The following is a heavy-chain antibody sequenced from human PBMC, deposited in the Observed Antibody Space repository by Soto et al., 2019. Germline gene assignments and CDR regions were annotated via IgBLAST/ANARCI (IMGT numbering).Heavy chain of an antibody. J-gene: IGHJ6*02. D-gene: IGHD2-15*01. V-gene: IGHV3-30-3*01. CDR3: ARAGCDGGSCYTLVGLRYGMDV. CDR2: ISYDGNNK. CDR1: GFTFSSYV. Sequence: QVPLVDSGGGVVQPGRSLRLSCAASGFTFSSYVMHWVRQAPGKGLEWVAIISYDGNNKYYADSVKGRFTISRDNSKNTLYLQMNSLRAEDTAVYYCARAGCDGGSCYTLVGLRYGMDVWGQGTTVTVSS.